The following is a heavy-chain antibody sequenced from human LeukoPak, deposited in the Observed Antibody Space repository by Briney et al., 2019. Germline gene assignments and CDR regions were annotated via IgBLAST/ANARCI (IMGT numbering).Heavy chain of an antibody. CDR1: GGSISSYY. J-gene: IGHJ4*02. CDR3: SRFNWNLGYFDY. V-gene: IGHV4-59*01. CDR2: IYYSGST. Sequence: SETLSLTCTVSGGSISSYYWSWIRQPAGKGLEWIGYIYYSGSTNYNPSLKSRVTISVDTSKNQFSLKLSSVTAADTAVYYCSRFNWNLGYFDYWGQGTLVTVSS. D-gene: IGHD1-20*01.